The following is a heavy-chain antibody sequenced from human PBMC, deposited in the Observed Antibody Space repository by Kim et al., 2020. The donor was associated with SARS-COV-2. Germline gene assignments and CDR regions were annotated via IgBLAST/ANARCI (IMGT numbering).Heavy chain of an antibody. CDR1: GFTFDDYA. CDR3: AKDPVMFGGVIVSDNWFDP. D-gene: IGHD3-16*02. CDR2: ISWNSGNI. V-gene: IGHV3-9*01. J-gene: IGHJ5*02. Sequence: GGSLRLSCAASGFTFDDYAMHWVRQAPGKGLEWVSGISWNSGNIGYADSVKGRFTISRDNAKNSLYLQMNSLRAEDTALYYCAKDPVMFGGVIVSDNWFDPWGQGTLVTVSS.